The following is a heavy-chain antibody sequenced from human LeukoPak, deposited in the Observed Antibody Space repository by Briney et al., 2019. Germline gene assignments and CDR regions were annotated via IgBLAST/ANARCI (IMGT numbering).Heavy chain of an antibody. CDR3: ARENPSGYYNRPIDY. J-gene: IGHJ4*02. Sequence: KPSETLSLTCTVSGASISSYYWSWIRQPPGKGLEWIGDIYYSGSIKYNPSLKSRVTMSVDTSKNQFSLKLSSVTAADTAIYYCARENPSGYYNRPIDYWGQGTPVTVSS. CDR2: IYYSGSI. D-gene: IGHD3-22*01. V-gene: IGHV4-59*01. CDR1: GASISSYY.